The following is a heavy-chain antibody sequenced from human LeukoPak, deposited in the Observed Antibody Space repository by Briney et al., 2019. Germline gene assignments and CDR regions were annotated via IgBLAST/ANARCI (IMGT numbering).Heavy chain of an antibody. V-gene: IGHV3-21*04. D-gene: IGHD4-17*01. CDR3: ARAGDDYGDYGDY. CDR1: GFTFSSHT. J-gene: IGHJ4*02. Sequence: GGSLRLSCAASGFTFSSHTMTWIRQAPGKGLEWVSSISTSSDYIYYADSVKGRFTISRDNAKNSLYLQMNSLRAEDTAVYYCARAGDDYGDYGDYWGQGTLVTVSS. CDR2: ISTSSDYI.